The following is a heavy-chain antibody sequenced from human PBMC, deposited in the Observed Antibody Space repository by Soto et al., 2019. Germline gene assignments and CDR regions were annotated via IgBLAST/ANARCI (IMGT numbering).Heavy chain of an antibody. Sequence: SETLSLTCAVYGGSFSGYYWSWIRQPPGKGLGWIGEINHSGSTNYNPSLKSRVTISVDTSKNQFSLKLSSVTAADTAVYYCARGAAYYYGSGSYYTLRYYYGMDIWGQGTTVTVSS. CDR3: ARGAAYYYGSGSYYTLRYYYGMDI. J-gene: IGHJ6*02. V-gene: IGHV4-34*01. CDR2: INHSGST. CDR1: GGSFSGYY. D-gene: IGHD3-10*01.